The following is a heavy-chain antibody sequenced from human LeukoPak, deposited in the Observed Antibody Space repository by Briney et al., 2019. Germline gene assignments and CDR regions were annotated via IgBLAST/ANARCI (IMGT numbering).Heavy chain of an antibody. D-gene: IGHD3-3*01. CDR2: IHTSGSN. Sequence: SETLSLTCAVSGVSISPYYWAWIRQPPGKGLEWIGYIHTSGSNNQYPSLKSRVTISVDKSKNHFSLRLTSVTAADTAVYYCARLSAAVHLGAFDLWGQGTMVTVST. J-gene: IGHJ3*01. CDR3: ARLSAAVHLGAFDL. CDR1: GVSISPYY. V-gene: IGHV4-4*09.